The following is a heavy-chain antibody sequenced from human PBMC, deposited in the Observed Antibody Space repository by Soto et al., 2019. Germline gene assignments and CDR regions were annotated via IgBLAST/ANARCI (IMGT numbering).Heavy chain of an antibody. D-gene: IGHD1-26*01. CDR1: GFSLTTDRVG. CDR3: AHAYGGRSLY. V-gene: IGHV2-5*02. J-gene: IGHJ4*02. Sequence: QITLKESGPTLVKPTQTLTLTCTFSGFSLTTDRVGVGWIRQPPGEALEWLAVIYWDDSKTYRPSLESRLTIHTDTSQTQVALTMTNMDTLDTATYYCAHAYGGRSLYWGQGTLVTVSS. CDR2: IYWDDSK.